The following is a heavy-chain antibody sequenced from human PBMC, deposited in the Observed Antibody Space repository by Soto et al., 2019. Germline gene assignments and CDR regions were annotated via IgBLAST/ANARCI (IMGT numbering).Heavy chain of an antibody. J-gene: IGHJ4*02. CDR3: ASGGLGYCTNGVCPTPLY. CDR2: ISYDGSNK. D-gene: IGHD2-8*01. Sequence: QVQLVESGGGVVQPGRSLRLSCAASGFTFSSYAMHWVRQAPGKGLEWVAVISYDGSNKYYADSVKGRFTISRDNSKNTLYLQMNSLRAVDTAVYYCASGGLGYCTNGVCPTPLYWGQGTLVTVSS. V-gene: IGHV3-30-3*01. CDR1: GFTFSSYA.